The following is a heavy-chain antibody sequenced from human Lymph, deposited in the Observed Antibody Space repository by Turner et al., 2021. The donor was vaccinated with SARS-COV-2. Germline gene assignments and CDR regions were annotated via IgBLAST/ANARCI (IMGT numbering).Heavy chain of an antibody. CDR2: FDPEDGET. V-gene: IGHV1-24*01. Sequence: QVQLVQSGAEVKKPGASVKVSCKVSGYTLTEVSMHWVRQAPGKGLEWMGGFDPEDGETIYAQKFQGRVTMTEDTSTDTAYMELSSLRSEDTAVYYCATGPYDFWSGPSPGYYGMDVWGQGTTVTVPS. D-gene: IGHD3-3*01. CDR3: ATGPYDFWSGPSPGYYGMDV. J-gene: IGHJ6*02. CDR1: GYTLTEVS.